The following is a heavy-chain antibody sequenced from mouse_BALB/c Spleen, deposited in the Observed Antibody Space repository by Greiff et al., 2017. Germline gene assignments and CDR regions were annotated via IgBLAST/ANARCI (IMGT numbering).Heavy chain of an antibody. D-gene: IGHD2-4*01. J-gene: IGHJ4*01. Sequence: EVMLVESGGGLVKPGGSLKLSCAASGFTFSSYTMSWVRQTPEKRLEWVATISSGGGNTYYPDSVKGRFTISRDNAKNTLYLQMSSLRSEDTALYYCARKGDYAMDYWGQGTSVTVSS. CDR3: ARKGDYAMDY. CDR2: ISSGGGNT. CDR1: GFTFSSYT. V-gene: IGHV5-9*01.